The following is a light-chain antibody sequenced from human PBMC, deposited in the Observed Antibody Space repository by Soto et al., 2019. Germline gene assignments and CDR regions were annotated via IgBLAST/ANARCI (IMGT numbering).Light chain of an antibody. V-gene: IGKV3-11*01. CDR1: LSVSVY. Sequence: EVVLTQSSATLSLSPGERATLSCRTSLSVSVYLDWYQQKPGQAPRLLISDASNRATGIPARFSGSGSGTDFTLTISSLEPEDFAVYYCHQRQYWPPITFGQGTRLEIK. J-gene: IGKJ5*01. CDR2: DAS. CDR3: HQRQYWPPIT.